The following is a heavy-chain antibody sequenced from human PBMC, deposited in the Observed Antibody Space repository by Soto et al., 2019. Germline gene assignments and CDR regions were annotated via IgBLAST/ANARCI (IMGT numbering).Heavy chain of an antibody. CDR2: ISNDGDEK. CDR1: GFTFSTSV. D-gene: IGHD1-26*01. J-gene: IGHJ4*02. V-gene: IGHV3-30*18. Sequence: LRLSCVASGFTFSTSVMHWVRQPPGKGLEWVALISNDGDEKYYGDSVEGRFSISRDNSKNTLYLQMSSLRAEDTAVYFCAKARVRIAGADSFDHWGQGTLVTVSS. CDR3: AKARVRIAGADSFDH.